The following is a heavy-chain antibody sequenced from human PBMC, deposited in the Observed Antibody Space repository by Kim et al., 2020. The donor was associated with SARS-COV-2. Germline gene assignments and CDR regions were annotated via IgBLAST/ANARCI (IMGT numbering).Heavy chain of an antibody. CDR1: GYTFTSYY. Sequence: ASVKVSCKASGYTFTSYYMHWVRQAPGQGLEWMGIINPSGGSTSYAQKFQGRVTMTRDTSTSTVYMELSSLRSEDTAVYYCARDPPTRTYYDILTGYYNRPDYYYGRDVWGQGTTVTVSS. J-gene: IGHJ6*02. CDR2: INPSGGST. V-gene: IGHV1-46*01. D-gene: IGHD3-9*01. CDR3: ARDPPTRTYYDILTGYYNRPDYYYGRDV.